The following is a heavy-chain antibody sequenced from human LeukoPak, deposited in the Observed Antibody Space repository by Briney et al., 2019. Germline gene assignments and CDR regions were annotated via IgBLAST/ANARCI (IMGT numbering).Heavy chain of an antibody. Sequence: GGSLRLSCAASGFTFNTYTMNWVRQAPGKGLEWVSSISSSSTAIYYADSMKGRFTISRTYAKNFLFLQMNSLRAEDTAVYYCARTYDDILTGYNPYFDYWGQGILVTVSS. CDR3: ARTYDDILTGYNPYFDY. J-gene: IGHJ4*02. CDR2: ISSSSTAI. D-gene: IGHD3-9*01. V-gene: IGHV3-21*01. CDR1: GFTFNTYT.